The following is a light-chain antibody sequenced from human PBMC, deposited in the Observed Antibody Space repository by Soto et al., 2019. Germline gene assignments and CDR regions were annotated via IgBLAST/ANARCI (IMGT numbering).Light chain of an antibody. CDR1: QSVSSNY. V-gene: IGKV3-20*01. J-gene: IGKJ4*01. CDR3: QQYGSSPWS. CDR2: IAS. Sequence: EIVLTQSPGTLSLSPGERATLSCRASQSVSSNYLAWYQQKTGQTPRLLIYIASSRAPGIPDRFSGSGSGTHFTLAISRVEPEDFAVYCCQQYGSSPWSVGGGTKIEI.